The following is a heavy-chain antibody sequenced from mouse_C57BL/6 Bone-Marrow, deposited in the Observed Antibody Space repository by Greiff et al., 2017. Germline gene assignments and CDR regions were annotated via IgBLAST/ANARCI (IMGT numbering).Heavy chain of an antibody. CDR2: ISSGGSYT. CDR3: ARQGGGVDY. J-gene: IGHJ2*01. CDR1: GFTFSSYG. V-gene: IGHV5-6*01. Sequence: EVMLVESGGDLVKPGGSLKLSCAASGFTFSSYGMSWVRQTPDKRLEWVATISSGGSYTYYPDSVKGRFTISRDNAKNTLYLQMSSLKSEDTAMYYCARQGGGVDYWGQGTTLTVSS.